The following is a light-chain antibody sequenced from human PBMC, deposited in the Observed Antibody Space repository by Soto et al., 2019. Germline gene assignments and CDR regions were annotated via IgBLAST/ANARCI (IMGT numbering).Light chain of an antibody. CDR3: SSYAASNNFYFV. J-gene: IGLJ3*02. V-gene: IGLV2-8*01. Sequence: QSALTQPPSASGSPGQSVTISCTGTSSDVGGYNYVSWYQQYPGRAPKLMIYEVIKRPSGVPDRFSGSKSGHTASLTVSGLQAEDEADYYCSSYAASNNFYFVFGGGTKLTVL. CDR2: EVI. CDR1: SSDVGGYNY.